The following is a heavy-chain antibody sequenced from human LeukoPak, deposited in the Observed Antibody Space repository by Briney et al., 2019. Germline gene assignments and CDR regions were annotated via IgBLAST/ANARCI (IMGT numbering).Heavy chain of an antibody. CDR2: ISYDGSNK. CDR1: GFTFSSYG. Sequence: GRSLRLSCAASGFTFSSYGMHWVRQAPGKGLEWVAVISYDGSNKYYADSVKGRFTISRDNSKNTLYPQMNSLRAEDTAVYYCAKPVPDIVVVVAAPLTEWGQGTLVTVSS. V-gene: IGHV3-30*18. D-gene: IGHD2-15*01. CDR3: AKPVPDIVVVVAAPLTE. J-gene: IGHJ4*02.